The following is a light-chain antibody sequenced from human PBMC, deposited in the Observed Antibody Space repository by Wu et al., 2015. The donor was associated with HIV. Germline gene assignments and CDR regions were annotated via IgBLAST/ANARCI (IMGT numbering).Light chain of an antibody. CDR3: QHRRT. CDR1: QSVSSSY. Sequence: EIVLTQSPGTLSLSPGEGATLSCRASQSVSSSYLAWYQQKPGQAPRLLIYDASSRATGIPDRFSGSGSGTDFTLSISGLESDDFAVYYCQHRRTFGQGTRLEIK. J-gene: IGKJ5*01. CDR2: DAS. V-gene: IGKV3D-20*02.